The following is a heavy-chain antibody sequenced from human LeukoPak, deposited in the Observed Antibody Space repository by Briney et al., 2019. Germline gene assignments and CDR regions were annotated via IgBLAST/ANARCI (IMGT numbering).Heavy chain of an antibody. D-gene: IGHD1-14*01. CDR1: GLTFSSYA. J-gene: IGHJ3*02. CDR2: ISGSGGST. Sequence: GGSLRLSCAASGLTFSSYAMSWVRQAPGKGLEWVSAISGSGGSTYYADSVKGRFTISRDNSKNTLYLQMNSLRAEDTAVYYCAKQNQAGDAFDIWGQRTMVTVSS. CDR3: AKQNQAGDAFDI. V-gene: IGHV3-23*01.